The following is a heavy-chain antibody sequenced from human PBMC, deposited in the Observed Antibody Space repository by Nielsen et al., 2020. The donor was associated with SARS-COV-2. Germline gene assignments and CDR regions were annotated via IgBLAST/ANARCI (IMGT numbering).Heavy chain of an antibody. D-gene: IGHD6-6*01. V-gene: IGHV3-20*01. CDR2: INWNGGST. CDR3: ARNADSSSSVYYYYYMDV. J-gene: IGHJ6*03. Sequence: VRQAPGKGLEWVSGINWNGGSTGYADSVKGRFTISRDNAKNSLYLQMNSLRAEDTASYHCARNADSSSSVYYYYYMDVWGKGTTVTVLL.